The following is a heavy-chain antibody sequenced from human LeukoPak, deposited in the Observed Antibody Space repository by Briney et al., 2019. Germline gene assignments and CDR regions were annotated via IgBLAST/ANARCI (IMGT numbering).Heavy chain of an antibody. CDR3: ARVGSYCTSTSCFDY. Sequence: ASVKVSCKASGYTFNSYDINWVRQATGQGLEWMGWMNPNTGNTGYGERFQGRVTMTRDNSISTAYMELNSLTSEDTAVYYCARVGSYCTSTSCFDYWGQGTLVTVSS. CDR1: GYTFNSYD. J-gene: IGHJ4*02. CDR2: MNPNTGNT. D-gene: IGHD2-2*01. V-gene: IGHV1-8*01.